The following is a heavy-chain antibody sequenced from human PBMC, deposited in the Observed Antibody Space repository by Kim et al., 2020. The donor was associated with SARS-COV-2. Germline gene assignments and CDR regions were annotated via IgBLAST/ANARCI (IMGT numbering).Heavy chain of an antibody. CDR3: TTLSFRV. J-gene: IGHJ6*02. CDR1: GITFGDYA. CDR2: IRSKAYGGAT. D-gene: IGHD3-16*02. V-gene: IGHV3-49*04. Sequence: GGSLRLSCTVSGITFGDYAMSWVRQAPGKGLEWVGYIRSKAYGGATDYAASVAGRFTISRDDPKSTAFLEMNSLKIEDTAIYYCTTLSFRVWGQGTTVTVSS.